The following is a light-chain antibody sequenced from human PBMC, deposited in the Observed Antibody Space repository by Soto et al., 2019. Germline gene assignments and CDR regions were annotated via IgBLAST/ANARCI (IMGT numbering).Light chain of an antibody. Sequence: DIQLTQSPSTLSASVGDRVTITCRASKSFGVWLTWYQQKPGKAPKFQIYKTFTLESGVPSRFSASGSGTEFTLTISSLQPDDFATYHCQYYDNYSWTFGQGTKVEIK. V-gene: IGKV1-5*03. J-gene: IGKJ1*01. CDR1: KSFGVW. CDR3: QYYDNYSWT. CDR2: KTF.